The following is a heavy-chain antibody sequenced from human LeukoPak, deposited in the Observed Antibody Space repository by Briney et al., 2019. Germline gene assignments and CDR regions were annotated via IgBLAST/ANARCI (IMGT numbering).Heavy chain of an antibody. CDR1: DYSITSDYY. D-gene: IGHD3-16*02. CDR3: ATQNDNIWGSYLSLVD. Sequence: ETLSLTCAVSDYSITSDYYWGWIRQPPGKGLEWIGSIYHSGTTDYNPSLKSRVTISVDTSKNQFSLKLTSVTAADTAVYYCATQNDNIWGSYLSLVDWGQGILVAVSS. CDR2: IYHSGTT. V-gene: IGHV4-38-2*01. J-gene: IGHJ4*02.